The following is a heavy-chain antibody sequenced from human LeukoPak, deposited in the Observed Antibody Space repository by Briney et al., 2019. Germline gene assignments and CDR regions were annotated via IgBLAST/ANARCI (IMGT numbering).Heavy chain of an antibody. J-gene: IGHJ4*02. CDR1: GFTFGDYA. CDR3: TRAWSSGWYVGLADY. CDR2: IRSKAYGGTT. D-gene: IGHD6-19*01. Sequence: GGSLRPSCTASGFTFGDYAMSWVRQAPGKGLEWVGFIRSKAYGGTTEYAASVKGRFTISRDDSKSIAYLQMNSLKTEDTAVYYCTRAWSSGWYVGLADYWGQGTLVTVSS. V-gene: IGHV3-49*04.